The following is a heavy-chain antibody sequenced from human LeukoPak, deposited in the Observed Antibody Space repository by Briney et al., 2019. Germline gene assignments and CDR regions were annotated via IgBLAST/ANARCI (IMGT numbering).Heavy chain of an antibody. D-gene: IGHD1-26*01. CDR3: ASWGATHHSFDY. CDR1: GGSISSSNYY. J-gene: IGHJ4*02. CDR2: IYYSGRT. Sequence: PETLSLTCTVSGGSISSSNYYWGWIRQPPGKGLEWIGSIYYSGRTYYNPSLKSRVTISVDTSKNQFSLKLSSVTAADTAVYYCASWGATHHSFDYWGQGTLVTVSS. V-gene: IGHV4-39*01.